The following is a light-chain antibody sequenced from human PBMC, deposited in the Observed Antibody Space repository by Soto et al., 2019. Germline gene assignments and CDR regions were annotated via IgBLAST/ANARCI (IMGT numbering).Light chain of an antibody. Sequence: EIVLTQSPATLSSSPGERATLSCRASQSVSSYLAWYQQKPGQAPRLLIYDASNRATGIPARFSGSGSGTDFTLTISSLEPEDFAVYYCQQRSNWPAITFGQGTRLEIK. CDR3: QQRSNWPAIT. CDR2: DAS. CDR1: QSVSSY. V-gene: IGKV3-11*01. J-gene: IGKJ5*01.